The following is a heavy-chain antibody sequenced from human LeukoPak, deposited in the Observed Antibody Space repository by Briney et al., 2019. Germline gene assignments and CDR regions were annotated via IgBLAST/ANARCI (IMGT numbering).Heavy chain of an antibody. CDR2: IIPIFGTA. CDR3: ARPQRGYSYSAFDI. Sequence: SVKVSCKASVGTFSSYAISWVRQAPGQGLEWMGRIIPIFGTANYAQKFQGRVTITTDESTSTAYMELSSLRSEDTAVYYCARPQRGYSYSAFDIWGQGTMVTVSS. CDR1: VGTFSSYA. D-gene: IGHD5-18*01. J-gene: IGHJ3*02. V-gene: IGHV1-69*05.